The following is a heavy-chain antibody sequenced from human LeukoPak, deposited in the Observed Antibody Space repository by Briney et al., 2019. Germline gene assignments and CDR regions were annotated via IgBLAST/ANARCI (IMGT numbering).Heavy chain of an antibody. CDR1: GFTFSSYG. D-gene: IGHD3-9*01. CDR3: AKDSGDILTGYSFDY. V-gene: IGHV3-23*01. Sequence: GGTLRLSCAASGFTFSSYGMSWVRQAPGKGLEWVSAISGSGGSTYYADSVKGRFTISRDNSKNTLYLQMNSLRAEDTAVYYCAKDSGDILTGYSFDYWGQGTLVTVSS. J-gene: IGHJ4*02. CDR2: ISGSGGST.